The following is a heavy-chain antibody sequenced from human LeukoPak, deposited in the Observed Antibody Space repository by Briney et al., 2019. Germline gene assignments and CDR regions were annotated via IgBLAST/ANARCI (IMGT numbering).Heavy chain of an antibody. V-gene: IGHV4-34*01. D-gene: IGHD6-13*01. CDR3: ARTHLSSWSPGNLDY. CDR1: GGSFSGYY. J-gene: IGHJ4*02. Sequence: PSETLSLTCVVYGGSFSGYYWSWIRHPPGKGREWIGEIDQSGSTNYNPSLKSRVTISVDTSKNQFSLKLSSVTAADTAVYYCARTHLSSWSPGNLDYWGQGTLVTVSS. CDR2: IDQSGST.